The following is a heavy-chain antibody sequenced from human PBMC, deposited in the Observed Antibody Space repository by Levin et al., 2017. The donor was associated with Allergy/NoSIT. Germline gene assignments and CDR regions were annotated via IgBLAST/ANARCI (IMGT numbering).Heavy chain of an antibody. Sequence: LSLTCAASGFTFSSYSMNWVRQAPGKGLEWVSSISSSSSYIYYADSVKGRFTISRDNAKNSLYLQMNSLRAEDTAVYYCAREKMIEDYYYGMDVWGQGTTVTVSS. J-gene: IGHJ6*02. V-gene: IGHV3-21*01. CDR3: AREKMIEDYYYGMDV. CDR2: ISSSSSYI. D-gene: IGHD3-22*01. CDR1: GFTFSSYS.